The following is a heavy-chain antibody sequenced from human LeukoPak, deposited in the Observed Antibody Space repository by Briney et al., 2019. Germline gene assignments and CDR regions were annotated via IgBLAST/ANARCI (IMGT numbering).Heavy chain of an antibody. CDR1: GFMFRNYG. J-gene: IGHJ4*02. V-gene: IGHV3-30*18. D-gene: IGHD5-12*01. Sequence: PGGSLRLSCAGSGFMFRNYGMNWVRQAPGKGLEWVALISNDRSNKHYAESVKGRFTISRDNSKNTLYLQMNSLRAEDTALYYCANNRYSGYDFPLDYWGQGTLVTVSS. CDR3: ANNRYSGYDFPLDY. CDR2: ISNDRSNK.